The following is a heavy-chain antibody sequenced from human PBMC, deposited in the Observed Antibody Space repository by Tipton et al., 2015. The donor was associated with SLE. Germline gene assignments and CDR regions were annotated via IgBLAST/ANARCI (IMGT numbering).Heavy chain of an antibody. CDR3: AKDVIAAAGTWYFDY. J-gene: IGHJ4*02. D-gene: IGHD6-13*01. V-gene: IGHV3-23*01. CDR1: GFTFSSYA. Sequence: SLRLSCAASGFTFSSYAMSWVRQAPGKGLEWVSAISGSGGSTYYADSVKGRFTIARDNSKNTLYLQMNSLRAEDTAVYYCAKDVIAAAGTWYFDYWGQGTLVTVSS. CDR2: ISGSGGST.